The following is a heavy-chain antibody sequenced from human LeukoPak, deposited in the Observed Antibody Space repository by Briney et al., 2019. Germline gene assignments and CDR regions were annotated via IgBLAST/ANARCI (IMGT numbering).Heavy chain of an antibody. CDR3: ARRGNSGYYLIDY. J-gene: IGHJ4*02. CDR2: IYPTDSDT. V-gene: IGHV5-51*01. Sequence: GESLKISCKGSGYRFTSYWIGWVRQMPGKGLEWMGIIYPTDSDTKYSPSFQGQVTISADKSISTVYLQWNSLKASDTAMYYCARRGNSGYYLIDYWGQGTLVTVSS. CDR1: GYRFTSYW. D-gene: IGHD3-3*01.